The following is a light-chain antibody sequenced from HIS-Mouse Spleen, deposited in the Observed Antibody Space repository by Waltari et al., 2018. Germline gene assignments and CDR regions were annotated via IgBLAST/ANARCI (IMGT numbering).Light chain of an antibody. Sequence: QSSLTQPASVSGSPGQSIPLPCTGTSSYVCGYYYFSWYQQPPGKAPKLSIYDVSHPPAGVSNRFSGSKSGNTASLTISGLQAEDEADYYCSSYTSSSPLFGGGTKLTVL. CDR3: SSYTSSSPL. J-gene: IGLJ2*01. CDR2: DVS. V-gene: IGLV2-14*03. CDR1: SSYVCGYYY.